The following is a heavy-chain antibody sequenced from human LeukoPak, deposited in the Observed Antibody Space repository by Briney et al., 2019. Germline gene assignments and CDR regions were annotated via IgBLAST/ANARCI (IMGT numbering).Heavy chain of an antibody. Sequence: QPGGSLRLSCAASAFTFSSDWMSWVRQAPGKGLEWVANIKQDGSEKYYVDSVKGRFTISRDNAKNSLYLQMNSLRAEDTAVYYCARDRYYGSGIFDYWGQGTLVTVSS. V-gene: IGHV3-7*01. CDR3: ARDRYYGSGIFDY. J-gene: IGHJ4*02. CDR2: IKQDGSEK. CDR1: AFTFSSDW. D-gene: IGHD3-10*01.